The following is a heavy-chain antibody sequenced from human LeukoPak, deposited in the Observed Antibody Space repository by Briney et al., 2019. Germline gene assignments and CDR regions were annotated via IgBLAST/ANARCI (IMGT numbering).Heavy chain of an antibody. D-gene: IGHD3-22*01. CDR1: GFSFRSFA. Sequence: GGSLRLSCAASGFSFRSFAMTWVRQAPGKGLEWVSALSLGGDYTYYADSVKGRFTISRDNFKNTLFLQVNSLRAEDTAVYYCAKWGDTSGYYDYWGQGTLVTVSS. J-gene: IGHJ4*02. V-gene: IGHV3-23*01. CDR3: AKWGDTSGYYDY. CDR2: LSLGGDYT.